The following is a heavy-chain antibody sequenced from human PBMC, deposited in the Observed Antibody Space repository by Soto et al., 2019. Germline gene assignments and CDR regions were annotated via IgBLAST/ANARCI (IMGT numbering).Heavy chain of an antibody. J-gene: IGHJ4*02. CDR2: ISGDGATT. V-gene: IGHV3-23*01. D-gene: IGHD6-19*01. Sequence: EVQLLDSGGVLVQPGGSLRLSCAASGFTFSSYALSWVRQAPGKGQEWVSGISGDGATTYYTDSVKGRFTISRDSSTNTLYLQMNSLRAEDSAVYYCARDLTSSGRSTYLGYWGQGTLVTVSS. CDR3: ARDLTSSGRSTYLGY. CDR1: GFTFSSYA.